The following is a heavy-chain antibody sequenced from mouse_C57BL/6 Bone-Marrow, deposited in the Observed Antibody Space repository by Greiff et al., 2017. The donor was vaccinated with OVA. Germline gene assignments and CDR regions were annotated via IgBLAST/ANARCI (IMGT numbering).Heavy chain of an antibody. V-gene: IGHV5-6*01. CDR3: ARLYDYDGYYAMDY. D-gene: IGHD2-4*01. Sequence: EVHLVESGGDLVKPGGSLKLSCAASGFTFSSYGMSWVRQTPDKRLEWVATISSGGSYTYYPDSVKGRFTISRDNAKNTLYLQMSSLKSEDTAMYYCARLYDYDGYYAMDYRGQGTSVTVSS. J-gene: IGHJ4*01. CDR2: ISSGGSYT. CDR1: GFTFSSYG.